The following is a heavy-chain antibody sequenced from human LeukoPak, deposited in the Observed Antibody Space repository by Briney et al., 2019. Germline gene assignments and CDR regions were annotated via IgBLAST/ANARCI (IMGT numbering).Heavy chain of an antibody. CDR3: ARQQPPYNWFDP. CDR1: GYTFSNYG. V-gene: IGHV1-2*02. J-gene: IGHJ5*02. D-gene: IGHD6-13*01. Sequence: VASVKVSCKAFGYTFSNYGISWVRQAPGQGLEWMGWINPNSGGTNYAQKFQGRVTMTRDTSISTAYMELSRLRSDDTAVYYCARQQPPYNWFDPWGQGTLVTVSS. CDR2: INPNSGGT.